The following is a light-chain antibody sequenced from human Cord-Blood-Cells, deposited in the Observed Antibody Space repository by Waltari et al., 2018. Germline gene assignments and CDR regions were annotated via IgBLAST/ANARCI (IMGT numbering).Light chain of an antibody. Sequence: DIGMTQSPLSLPVTPGEPASISCRSSPSLLHSNGYNYLDWYLQKAEQPPQLLYYLGSMRASGAPDWCSSSGWRADFPMKISREAADDVGVYCCQQALTPRTFGEGTKVEIK. CDR1: PSLLHSNGYNY. V-gene: IGKV2-28*01. CDR2: LGS. J-gene: IGKJ4*01. CDR3: QQALTPRT.